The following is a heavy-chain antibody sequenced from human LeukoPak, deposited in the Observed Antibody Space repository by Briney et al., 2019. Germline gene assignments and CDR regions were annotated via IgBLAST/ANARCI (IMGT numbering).Heavy chain of an antibody. J-gene: IGHJ4*02. V-gene: IGHV3-23*01. D-gene: IGHD6-13*01. CDR1: GFTVSSYA. CDR2: IGGSGGST. Sequence: GGSLRLSCAASGFTVSSYAMRWLRQAPGKGLEWVTAIGGSGGSTYYADYVKCRFTISRDNSQSTLYLQTNRLRVEVTAVYYCAKGVAAAGIFDYWGQGTLVTVSS. CDR3: AKGVAAAGIFDY.